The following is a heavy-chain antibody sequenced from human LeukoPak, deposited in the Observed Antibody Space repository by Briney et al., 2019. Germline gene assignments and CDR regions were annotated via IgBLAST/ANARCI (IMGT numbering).Heavy chain of an antibody. J-gene: IGHJ4*02. CDR3: AKDWIQFNRVFDCFDS. CDR1: GFPFETNA. D-gene: IGHD5-18*01. CDR2: IGNTET. Sequence: GGSLRLSCATSGFPFETNAMSWVRQAPGKGLEWVATIGNTETFYEDSVTGRFTISRANSKNTVNLQMNRLRVEYTAIYYCAKDWIQFNRVFDCFDSWGQGTLVTASS. V-gene: IGHV3-23*01.